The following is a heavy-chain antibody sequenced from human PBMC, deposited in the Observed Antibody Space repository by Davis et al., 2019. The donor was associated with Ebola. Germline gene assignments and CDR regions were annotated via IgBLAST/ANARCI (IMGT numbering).Heavy chain of an antibody. CDR3: ARDGDWDCSSTSCYFSSVVAGAGQNYGMDV. CDR2: INPSGGST. V-gene: IGHV1-46*01. D-gene: IGHD2-2*01. J-gene: IGHJ6*02. Sequence: ASVKVSCKASGYTFTSYYMHWVRQAPGQGLEWMGIINPSGGSTSYAQKFQGRVTMTRDTSTSKVYMELSSLRSEDTAVYYCARDGDWDCSSTSCYFSSVVAGAGQNYGMDVWGQGTTVTVSS. CDR1: GYTFTSYY.